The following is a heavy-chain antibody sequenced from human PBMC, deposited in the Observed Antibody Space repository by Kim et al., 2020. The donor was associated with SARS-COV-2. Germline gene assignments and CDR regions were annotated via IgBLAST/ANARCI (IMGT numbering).Heavy chain of an antibody. D-gene: IGHD3-22*01. CDR2: GNH. CDR3: ARRYYGSSLH. Sequence: GNHFCDQSLKSRVTLSIDPSKNQFSLKLRSVTAADTAVYYCARRYYGSSLHWGQGTLVTVSS. J-gene: IGHJ4*02. V-gene: IGHV4-39*01.